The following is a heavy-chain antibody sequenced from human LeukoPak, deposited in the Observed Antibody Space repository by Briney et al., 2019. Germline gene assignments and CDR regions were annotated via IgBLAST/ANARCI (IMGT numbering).Heavy chain of an antibody. CDR1: GYTFTGYY. Sequence: ASVKVSCKASGYTFTGYYMHWVRQAPGQGLEWMGWINPNSGGTNYAQKFQGRVTMTRDTSISTAYMELRSLRSDDTAVYYCARADKNYDFWSGYYPSYYYYYYMDVWGKGTTVTVSS. J-gene: IGHJ6*03. V-gene: IGHV1-2*02. CDR2: INPNSGGT. CDR3: ARADKNYDFWSGYYPSYYYYYYMDV. D-gene: IGHD3-3*01.